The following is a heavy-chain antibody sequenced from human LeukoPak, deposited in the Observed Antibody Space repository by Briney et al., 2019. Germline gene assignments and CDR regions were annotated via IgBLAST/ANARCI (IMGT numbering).Heavy chain of an antibody. J-gene: IGHJ4*02. V-gene: IGHV4-34*01. CDR2: INHRENT. Sequence: SETLSLTCAVYGGSFSDYYWSWIRQPPGKGLEWIGEINHRENTYYNPSLKSRVTISVDTSKNQFSLKLSSVTAADTAVYYCARKQTGTMYDVWGQGTQVTVSS. CDR3: ARKQTGTMYDV. CDR1: GGSFSDYY. D-gene: IGHD1-7*01.